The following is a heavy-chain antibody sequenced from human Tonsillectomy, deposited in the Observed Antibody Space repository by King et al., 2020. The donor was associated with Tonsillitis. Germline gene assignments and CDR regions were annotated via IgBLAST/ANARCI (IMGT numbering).Heavy chain of an antibody. Sequence: LQLQESGPGLVKPSETLSLTCTVSGGSISSSSYYWGWIRQPPGKGLEWIGSIYYSGSTYYNPSLKSRVTISVDTSKNQFSLKLSSVTAADTAEYYCARHGIVVVITEVEWFDPWGQGTLVTVSS. CDR2: IYYSGST. D-gene: IGHD3-22*01. CDR3: ARHGIVVVITEVEWFDP. J-gene: IGHJ5*02. CDR1: GGSISSSSYY. V-gene: IGHV4-39*01.